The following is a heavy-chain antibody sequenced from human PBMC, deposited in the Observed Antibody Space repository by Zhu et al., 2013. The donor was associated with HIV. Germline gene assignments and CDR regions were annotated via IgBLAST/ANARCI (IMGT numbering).Heavy chain of an antibody. CDR3: ARVPPYRGGRLVPLDAFDI. D-gene: IGHD6-6*01. CDR2: MNPNSGNT. Sequence: QVQLVQSGAEVKKPGASVKVSCKASGYTFTSYDINWVRQATGQGLEWMGWMNPNSGNTGYAQKFQGRVTITRNTSISTAYMELSSLRSEDTAVYYCARVPPYRGGRLVPLDAFDIWGQGTMVTVSS. J-gene: IGHJ3*02. CDR1: GYTFTSYD. V-gene: IGHV1-8*03.